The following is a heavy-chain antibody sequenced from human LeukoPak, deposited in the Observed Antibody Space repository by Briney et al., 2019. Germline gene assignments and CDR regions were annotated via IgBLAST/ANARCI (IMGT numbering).Heavy chain of an antibody. D-gene: IGHD5-18*01. V-gene: IGHV4-59*08. CDR2: IYYSGST. CDR3: ARHASGYSYYDAFDI. J-gene: IGHJ3*02. Sequence: SETLSLTCTVSGGSISSYYWSWIRQPPGKGLEWIGYIYYSGSTNYNPSLKSRVTISVDTSKNQFSLKLSSVTAADTAVYYCARHASGYSYYDAFDIWGQGTMVTVSS. CDR1: GGSISSYY.